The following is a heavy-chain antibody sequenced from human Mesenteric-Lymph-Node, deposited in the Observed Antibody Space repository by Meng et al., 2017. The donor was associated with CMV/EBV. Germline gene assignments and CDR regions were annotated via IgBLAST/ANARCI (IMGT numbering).Heavy chain of an antibody. D-gene: IGHD4-17*01. CDR3: AREGHYGDYVDY. CDR1: GGSISSYY. V-gene: IGHV4-59*01. CDR2: TYHSGST. J-gene: IGHJ4*02. Sequence: SETLSLTCTVSGGSISSYYWSWIRQTPGKGLEWIGYTYHSGSTNYNPSLRSRITISVDTSKNQFSLKLSSVTAADTAVYYCAREGHYGDYVDYWGQGTLVTVSS.